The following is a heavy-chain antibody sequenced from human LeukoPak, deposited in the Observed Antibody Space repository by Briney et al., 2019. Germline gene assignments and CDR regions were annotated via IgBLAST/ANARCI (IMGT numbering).Heavy chain of an antibody. CDR2: IRYDGSNK. Sequence: PGGSLRLSCAASGFTFSRYGMHWVRQAPGKGLEWVAFIRYDGSNKYYADSVKGRFTISRDNSKNTLYLQMNSLSAEDTAVYYCAKSRHMVRGVTPFDYWGQGTLVTVSS. D-gene: IGHD3-10*01. V-gene: IGHV3-30*02. CDR1: GFTFSRYG. CDR3: AKSRHMVRGVTPFDY. J-gene: IGHJ4*02.